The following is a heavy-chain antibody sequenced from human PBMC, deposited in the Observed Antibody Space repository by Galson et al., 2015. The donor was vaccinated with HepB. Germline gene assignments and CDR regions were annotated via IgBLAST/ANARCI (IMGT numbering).Heavy chain of an antibody. J-gene: IGHJ6*02. CDR1: GFAFSTYG. D-gene: IGHD4-17*01. CDR2: IWYDGSNK. CDR3: AREDYGDEPDYYYYGMDV. Sequence: SLRLSCAASGFAFSTYGMHWVRQAPGKGLEWVAVIWYDGSNKYYADSVKGRFTISRDNSKNSLYLQMNSLGAEDTAVYYCAREDYGDEPDYYYYGMDVWGQGTTVTVSS. V-gene: IGHV3-33*01.